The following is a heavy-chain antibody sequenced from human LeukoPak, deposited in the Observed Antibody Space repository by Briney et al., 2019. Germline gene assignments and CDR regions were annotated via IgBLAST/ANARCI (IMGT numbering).Heavy chain of an antibody. CDR2: INPNSGVT. Sequence: ASVKVSCKASGYTFTGYYMHWVRQAPGQGLEWMGWINPNSGVTYYAQKFQGRVSMTRDTSISTAYMEVSRLRSDDSALYYCARLSTPNLYYFNYWGQGTLVTVSS. J-gene: IGHJ4*02. CDR1: GYTFTGYY. D-gene: IGHD3-16*02. V-gene: IGHV1-2*02. CDR3: ARLSTPNLYYFNY.